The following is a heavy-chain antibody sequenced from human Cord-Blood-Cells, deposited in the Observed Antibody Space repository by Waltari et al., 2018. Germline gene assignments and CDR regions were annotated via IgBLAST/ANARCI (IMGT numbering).Heavy chain of an antibody. CDR3: ATESPVPVGATAFDI. J-gene: IGHJ3*02. D-gene: IGHD1-26*01. Sequence: QVQLVQSGAEVKKPGASVKVSCKVSGYPLTDLSMHWVRKASGKGLEGRGGFAPEDGETINAQQFQGRVTMTEDTSTDTAYMELSSLRSEDTAVYYCATESPVPVGATAFDIWGQGTMVTVSS. CDR2: FAPEDGET. CDR1: GYPLTDLS. V-gene: IGHV1-24*01.